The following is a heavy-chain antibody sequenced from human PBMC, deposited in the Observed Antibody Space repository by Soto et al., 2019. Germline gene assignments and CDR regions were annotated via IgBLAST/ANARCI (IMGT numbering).Heavy chain of an antibody. CDR2: IYPGNSET. J-gene: IGHJ3*01. Sequence: GESLKISCKASGYSFTSYWIGWVRQMPGKGLEWMGIIYPGNSETRYSPSFQGQVTISADNSITTAYLQWNSLKASDTAMYYCARQNAFDVWGQGTMVTVSS. CDR3: ARQNAFDV. V-gene: IGHV5-51*01. CDR1: GYSFTSYW.